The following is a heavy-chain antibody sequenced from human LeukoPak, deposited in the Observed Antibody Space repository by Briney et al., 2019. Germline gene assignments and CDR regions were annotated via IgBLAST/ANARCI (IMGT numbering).Heavy chain of an antibody. CDR2: IKQEGSEK. D-gene: IGHD1/OR15-1a*01. Sequence: GGSLRLSCAASGFTFSSYWMSWVRQAPGKGLEWVANIKQEGSEKYYVDSVKGRFTISRDNDKNSLYLQMNSLRAEDTAVYYCARPTMNRKNPFYYYYYGMDVWGQGTTVTVSS. V-gene: IGHV3-7*01. J-gene: IGHJ6*02. CDR3: ARPTMNRKNPFYYYYYGMDV. CDR1: GFTFSSYW.